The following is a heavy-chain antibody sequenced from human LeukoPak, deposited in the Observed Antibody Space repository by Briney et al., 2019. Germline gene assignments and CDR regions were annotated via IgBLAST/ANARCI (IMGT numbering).Heavy chain of an antibody. CDR1: GYSISSGYY. Sequence: SETLSLTCTVSGYSISSGYYWGWIRPPPGKGLEWIGSIYHSGSTYYNPSLKSRVTISVDTSKNQFSLKLSSVTAADTAVYYCARSLHRGYSYEFGYWGQGTLVTVSS. V-gene: IGHV4-38-2*02. CDR3: ARSLHRGYSYEFGY. CDR2: IYHSGST. D-gene: IGHD5-18*01. J-gene: IGHJ4*02.